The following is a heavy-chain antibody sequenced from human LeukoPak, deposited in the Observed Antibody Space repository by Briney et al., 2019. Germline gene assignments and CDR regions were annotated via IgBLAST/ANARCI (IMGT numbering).Heavy chain of an antibody. CDR3: AREDGDDIFDY. Sequence: ASVKVSCKASGYTFTGYYMHWLRQAPGQGPEWMGWINPNSGYTYFAQKFQDRVPMTRDASINTAYMELSRLTSDDSAVYFCAREDGDDIFDYWGPGTLVTVSS. CDR2: INPNSGYT. D-gene: IGHD3-10*01. CDR1: GYTFTGYY. V-gene: IGHV1-2*02. J-gene: IGHJ4*02.